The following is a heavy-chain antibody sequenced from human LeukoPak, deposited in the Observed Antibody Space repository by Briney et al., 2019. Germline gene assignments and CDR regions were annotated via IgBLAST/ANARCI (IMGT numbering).Heavy chain of an antibody. CDR1: GGSISSYY. D-gene: IGHD6-13*01. Sequence: SETLSLTCTVSGGSISSYYWSWIRQPPGKGLEWIGYIYYSGSTNYYPSLKSRVTISVDTSKNQFSLKLSSVTAADTAVYYCARGGSSSWYPVPEYFQHWGQGTLVTVSS. V-gene: IGHV4-59*01. CDR3: ARGGSSSWYPVPEYFQH. CDR2: IYYSGST. J-gene: IGHJ1*01.